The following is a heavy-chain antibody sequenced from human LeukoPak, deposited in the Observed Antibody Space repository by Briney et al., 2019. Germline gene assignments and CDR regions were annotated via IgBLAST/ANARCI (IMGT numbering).Heavy chain of an antibody. J-gene: IGHJ3*02. CDR1: GFTFSSYA. CDR2: LRGDGDT. CDR3: ARGVSIAI. D-gene: IGHD2/OR15-2a*01. Sequence: GGSLRLSCAASGFTFSSYAMSWVRQAPARGLEWVSSLRGDGDTFYGDSVKGRFTLSRDNAKNSLFLQMNSLRAEDTSVYYCARGVSIAIWGQGTMVTVSS. V-gene: IGHV3-23*01.